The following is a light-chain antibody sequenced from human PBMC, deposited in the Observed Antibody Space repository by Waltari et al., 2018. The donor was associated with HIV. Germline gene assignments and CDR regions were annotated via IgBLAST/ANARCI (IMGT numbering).Light chain of an antibody. Sequence: QSVLTQPPSASGTPGQRVTISCSGSNIGINTVSWYQHVPGTAPKLLIYTADQRPFGVPDRFSASKSGTSASLVISGLLSEDEAEYYCAVWDDSLNHVFGTGTKVTVL. V-gene: IGLV1-44*01. CDR3: AVWDDSLNHV. J-gene: IGLJ1*01. CDR1: NIGINT. CDR2: TAD.